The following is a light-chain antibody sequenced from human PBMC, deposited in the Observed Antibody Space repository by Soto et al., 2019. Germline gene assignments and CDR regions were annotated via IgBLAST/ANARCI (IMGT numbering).Light chain of an antibody. Sequence: DIQMTQSPSSVSASVGDTVTITCRASQGIAFYLAWFQQRPGKAPNLLISAASNLQSGVPSRFSGSGSGTDFTLTIISLQPEDVATYYCQKYDTAPFTFGPG. V-gene: IGKV1-27*01. CDR3: QKYDTAPFT. CDR2: AAS. J-gene: IGKJ3*01. CDR1: QGIAFY.